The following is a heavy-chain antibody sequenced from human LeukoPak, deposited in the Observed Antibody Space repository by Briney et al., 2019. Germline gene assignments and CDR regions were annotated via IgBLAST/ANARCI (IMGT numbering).Heavy chain of an antibody. CDR2: ISSSSSYI. J-gene: IGHJ4*02. D-gene: IGHD3-16*02. V-gene: IGHV3-21*01. CDR1: GFTFSSYA. CDR3: ARGGSNLSDY. Sequence: GGSLRLSCAASGFTFSSYAMSWVRQAPGKGLEWVSSISSSSSYIYYADSVKGRFTISRDNAKNSLYLQMNSLRAEDTAVYYCARGGSNLSDYWGQGTLVTVSS.